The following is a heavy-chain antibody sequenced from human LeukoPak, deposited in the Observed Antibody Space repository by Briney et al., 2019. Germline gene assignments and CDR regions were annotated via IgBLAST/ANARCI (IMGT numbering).Heavy chain of an antibody. Sequence: PSETLSLTCTVSGGSISSSTYYWGWIRRAPGKGLEWIGSIYYSGSTYYNPSLKSRVTVSVDTSKNQFSLKLSSVTAADTAVYYCVRGSTLHHYQYWDQGTLATVTS. J-gene: IGHJ1*01. CDR1: GGSISSSTYY. V-gene: IGHV4-39*01. CDR2: IYYSGST. CDR3: VRGSTLHHYQY. D-gene: IGHD3-10*01.